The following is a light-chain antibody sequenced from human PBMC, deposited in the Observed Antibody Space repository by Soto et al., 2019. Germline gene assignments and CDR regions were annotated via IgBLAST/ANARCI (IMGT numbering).Light chain of an antibody. CDR1: QSVTSNY. Sequence: EIVLTHSPGTLSLSPCERATLSWSASQSVTSNYLAWYQQKPGQAPRLLIFGASSRATGIPDKFSGSGSGTDFTLTISRLEPDDFAVYYCQRYGGSSWTFGQGTKVDIK. CDR3: QRYGGSSWT. CDR2: GAS. V-gene: IGKV3-20*01. J-gene: IGKJ1*01.